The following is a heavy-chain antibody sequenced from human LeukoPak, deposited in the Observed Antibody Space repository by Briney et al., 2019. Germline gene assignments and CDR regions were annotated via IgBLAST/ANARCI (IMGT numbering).Heavy chain of an antibody. CDR1: GGPISSFY. Sequence: SETLSLTCAVSGGPISSFYWGWIRQPPGKGLEWIAYMYNSGSPTYHPSLQSRATISLDTSKNQFSLKLRSVTAADTAVYYCARSQGKWQLLPFDYWGQGARVTVSS. CDR2: MYNSGSP. D-gene: IGHD2-15*01. J-gene: IGHJ4*02. CDR3: ARSQGKWQLLPFDY. V-gene: IGHV4-4*08.